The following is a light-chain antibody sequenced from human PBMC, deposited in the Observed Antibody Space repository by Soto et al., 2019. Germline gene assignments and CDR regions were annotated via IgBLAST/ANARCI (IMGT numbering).Light chain of an antibody. V-gene: IGLV2-14*01. Sequence: QSALTQPASVSGSLGQSITISCTGTSSDVGGYNFVSWYQQHPGKAPKLMIYEVTDRPSGVSNRFSGSKSGSTASLTISGLQAEDEADYYCSSYTSRNTLAFGGGTKLTVL. CDR2: EVT. CDR1: SSDVGGYNF. J-gene: IGLJ2*01. CDR3: SSYTSRNTLA.